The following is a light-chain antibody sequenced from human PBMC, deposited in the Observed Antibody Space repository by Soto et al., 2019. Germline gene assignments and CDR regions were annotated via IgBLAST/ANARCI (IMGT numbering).Light chain of an antibody. CDR2: AAS. Sequence: DIQMTQSPSSVSASVGDRVTITSRASQGISTWLAWYQQKPGQAPRLLINAASSLPSGVPSRFGGSGSATDFTLTIGSLQPEDFGTYYCQQANSFALTFGGGTKVEIK. V-gene: IGKV1D-12*01. J-gene: IGKJ4*01. CDR3: QQANSFALT. CDR1: QGISTW.